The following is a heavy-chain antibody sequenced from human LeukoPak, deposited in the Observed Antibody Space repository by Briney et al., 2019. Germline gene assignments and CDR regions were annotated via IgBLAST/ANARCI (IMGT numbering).Heavy chain of an antibody. CDR3: ARGGVGATTMPDWYFDL. Sequence: PSETLSLTCAIYGGSFSGYYWSWIRQPPGKGLEWIGEINHSASTNYNPSLKSRVTISVDTSKNQLSLKLSSVTAADTAVYYCARGGVGATTMPDWYFDLRGRGTLVTVSS. V-gene: IGHV4-34*01. CDR1: GGSFSGYY. J-gene: IGHJ2*01. CDR2: INHSAST. D-gene: IGHD1-26*01.